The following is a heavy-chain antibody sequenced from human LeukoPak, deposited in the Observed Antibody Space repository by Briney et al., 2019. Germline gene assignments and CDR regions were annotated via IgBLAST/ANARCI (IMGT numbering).Heavy chain of an antibody. CDR1: GFTFSNFW. V-gene: IGHV3-74*01. CDR3: ARALTTLTTVDWYFDL. CDR2: INTDGSRT. Sequence: GGSLRLSCAASGFTFSNFWMHWVRQAPEMGLVWVSRINTDGSRTNSVKGRFTISRDNAKNTLYLQMNSLRAEDTAVYYCARALTTLTTVDWYFDLWGRGTLVTVSS. J-gene: IGHJ2*01. D-gene: IGHD4-11*01.